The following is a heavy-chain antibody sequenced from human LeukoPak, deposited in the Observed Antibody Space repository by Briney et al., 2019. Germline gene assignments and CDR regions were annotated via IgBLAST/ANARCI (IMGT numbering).Heavy chain of an antibody. D-gene: IGHD2-15*01. CDR2: IIPIFGIP. J-gene: IGHJ4*02. Sequence: ASVKVSCKASGGTFIRYAISWVRQAPGQGLEWMGGIIPIFGIPNYPQKCQGTVTNTADESTSTAYMELSSLKSEDTAVYYCARDLFGLRSYCSGGSCYSIDYWGQGTLVTVSS. V-gene: IGHV1-69*01. CDR3: ARDLFGLRSYCSGGSCYSIDY. CDR1: GGTFIRYA.